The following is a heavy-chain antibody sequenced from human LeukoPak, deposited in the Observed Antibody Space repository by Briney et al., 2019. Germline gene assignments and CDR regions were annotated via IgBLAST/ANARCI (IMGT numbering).Heavy chain of an antibody. Sequence: SGTLSLTCTVSGGSISSYYWSWIRQPPGKGLEWIGYIYYSGSTNYNPSLKSRVTISVDTPKNQFSLKLSSVTAADTAVYYCARPSDDYYDSSGYPYWGQGTLVTVSA. V-gene: IGHV4-59*12. CDR2: IYYSGST. CDR1: GGSISSYY. D-gene: IGHD3-22*01. CDR3: ARPSDDYYDSSGYPY. J-gene: IGHJ4*02.